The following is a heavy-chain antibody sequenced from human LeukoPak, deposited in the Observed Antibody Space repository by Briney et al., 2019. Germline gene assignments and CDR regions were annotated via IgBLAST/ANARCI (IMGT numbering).Heavy chain of an antibody. CDR1: GFTFSSYA. D-gene: IGHD5-24*01. J-gene: IGHJ4*02. Sequence: GGSLRLSCATSGFTFSSYAMSWVRQAPGKGLEWVSAISGSGGSTYYADSVKGRFTISRDNSKNTLYLQMNSLRAEDTAVYYCAKDSTVPMATMDYWGQGTLVTVSS. V-gene: IGHV3-23*01. CDR3: AKDSTVPMATMDY. CDR2: ISGSGGST.